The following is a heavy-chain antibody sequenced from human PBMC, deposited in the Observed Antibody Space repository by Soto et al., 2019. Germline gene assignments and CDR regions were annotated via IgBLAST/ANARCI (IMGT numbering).Heavy chain of an antibody. CDR2: IIPIFGTA. J-gene: IGHJ6*02. CDR3: ARDDIVLMAYAPPYYYYGMDV. D-gene: IGHD2-8*01. V-gene: IGHV1-69*12. CDR1: GGTFSSYA. Sequence: QVQLVQSGAEVKKPGSSVKVSCKASGGTFSSYAISWVRQAPGQGLEWMGGIIPIFGTANYAQKFQGRVTITADESTSTAYMELSSLRSEDTAVYYCARDDIVLMAYAPPYYYYGMDVWGQGTTVTVSS.